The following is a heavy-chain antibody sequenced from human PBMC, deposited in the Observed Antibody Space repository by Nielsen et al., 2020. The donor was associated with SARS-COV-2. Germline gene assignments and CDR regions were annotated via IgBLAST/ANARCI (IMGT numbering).Heavy chain of an antibody. D-gene: IGHD6-19*01. CDR2: ISAYNGNT. Sequence: ASVKVSCKASGYTFTSYGISWVRQAPGQGLEWMGWISAYNGNTKYAQKFQGRVTTTRDMSVNTAYMELSGLTSDDTAVYYCARGAQQWLADYWGQGTLVTVSS. V-gene: IGHV1-18*01. J-gene: IGHJ4*02. CDR3: ARGAQQWLADY. CDR1: GYTFTSYG.